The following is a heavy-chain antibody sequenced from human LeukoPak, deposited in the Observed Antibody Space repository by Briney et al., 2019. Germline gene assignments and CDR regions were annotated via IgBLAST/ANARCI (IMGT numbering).Heavy chain of an antibody. D-gene: IGHD1-26*01. CDR1: GGSISSYY. Sequence: SETLSLTCTVSGGSISSYYWSWIRQPPGKGLEWIGYIYYSGSTNYNPSLKSRVTMSVDTSKNQFSLKLNSVTTADTAVYYCARGGGGGGATGYWGQGTLVTVSS. CDR2: IYYSGST. CDR3: ARGGGGGGATGY. J-gene: IGHJ4*02. V-gene: IGHV4-59*01.